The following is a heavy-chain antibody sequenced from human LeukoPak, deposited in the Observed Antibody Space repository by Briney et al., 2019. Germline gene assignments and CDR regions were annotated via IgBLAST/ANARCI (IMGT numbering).Heavy chain of an antibody. CDR1: GGTFSSYA. D-gene: IGHD2-2*01. CDR3: ARDRHKDCSSTSCYANYYMDV. CDR2: IIPIFGTA. V-gene: IGHV1-69*05. J-gene: IGHJ6*03. Sequence: ASVKVSCKASGGTFSSYAISWVRQAPGQGLEWMGGIIPIFGTANYAQKFQGRVTITTDESTSTAYMELSSLRSEDTAVYYCARDRHKDCSSTSCYANYYMDVWGKGTTVTVSS.